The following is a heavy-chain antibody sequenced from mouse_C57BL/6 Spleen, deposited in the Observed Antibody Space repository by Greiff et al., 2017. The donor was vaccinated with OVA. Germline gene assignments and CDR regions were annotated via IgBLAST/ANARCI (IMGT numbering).Heavy chain of an antibody. CDR2: ISSGGDYI. CDR3: TRVCDYDVSDAMDY. V-gene: IGHV5-9-1*02. CDR1: GFTFSSYA. J-gene: IGHJ4*01. Sequence: DVMLVESGEGLVKPGGSLKLSCAASGFTFSSYAMSWVRQTPEKRLEWVAYISSGGDYIYYADTVKGRFTISRDNARNTLYLQMSSLKSEDTAMYYCTRVCDYDVSDAMDYWGQGTSVTVSS. D-gene: IGHD2-4*01.